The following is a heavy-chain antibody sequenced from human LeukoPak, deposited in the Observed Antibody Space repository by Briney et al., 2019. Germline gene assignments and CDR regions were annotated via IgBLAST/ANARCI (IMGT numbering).Heavy chain of an antibody. Sequence: SETLSRTCSVSGGSISSYYWSWIRQPPGQGLEWIGYIYYSGSTNYNPSLKSRVTISVDTSKNQFSLKLSSVTAADTAVYYCARDGDGSGWSDYWGQGTLVTVSS. CDR3: ARDGDGSGWSDY. D-gene: IGHD6-19*01. CDR2: IYYSGST. V-gene: IGHV4-59*01. CDR1: GGSISSYY. J-gene: IGHJ4*02.